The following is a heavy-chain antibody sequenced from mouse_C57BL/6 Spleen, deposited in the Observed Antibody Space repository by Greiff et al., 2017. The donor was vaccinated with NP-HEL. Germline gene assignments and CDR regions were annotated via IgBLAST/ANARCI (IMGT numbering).Heavy chain of an antibody. Sequence: QVQLQQPGAELVRPGSSVKLSCKASGYTFTSYWMHWVKQRPIQGLEWIGNIDPSDSETHYNQKFKDKATLTVDKSSSTAYMQLSSLTSEDSAVYYCASLYYGYRYYFDYWGQGTTLTVSS. J-gene: IGHJ2*01. D-gene: IGHD2-2*01. CDR2: IDPSDSET. V-gene: IGHV1-52*01. CDR3: ASLYYGYRYYFDY. CDR1: GYTFTSYW.